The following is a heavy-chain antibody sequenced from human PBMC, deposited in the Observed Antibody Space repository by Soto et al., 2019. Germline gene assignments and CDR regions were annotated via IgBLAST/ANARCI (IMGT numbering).Heavy chain of an antibody. CDR2: IIPIFGTA. CDR3: ARRDTSGFLRYFDN. V-gene: IGHV1-69*06. CDR1: GGTFSSYA. J-gene: IGHJ4*02. Sequence: SVEVSCKASGGTFSSYAISWVRQAPGQGLEWMGGIIPIFGTANYAQKFQGRVTITADKSTGTAYMELSSLRSEDTALYYCARRDTSGFLRYFDNWGQGTQVTVSS. D-gene: IGHD3-3*01.